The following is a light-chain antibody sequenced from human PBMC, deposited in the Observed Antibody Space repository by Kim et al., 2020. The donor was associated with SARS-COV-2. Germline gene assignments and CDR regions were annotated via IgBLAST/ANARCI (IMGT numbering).Light chain of an antibody. CDR2: AAS. Sequence: SASVGDRVTITCRASQSITKYLNWYQLKPGKAPKLLIYAASSLQSGVPSRFSGSGSGTDFTLTISSLQPEDFAFYYCQQSYSTPRTFGQGTKLEI. V-gene: IGKV1-39*01. CDR3: QQSYSTPRT. CDR1: QSITKY. J-gene: IGKJ2*01.